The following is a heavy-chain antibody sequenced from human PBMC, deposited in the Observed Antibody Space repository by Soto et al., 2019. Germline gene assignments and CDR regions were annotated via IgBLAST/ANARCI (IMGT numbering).Heavy chain of an antibody. CDR2: INPNSGGT. CDR3: ARGVAAGTSGWFDP. J-gene: IGHJ5*02. D-gene: IGHD6-13*01. CDR1: GYTFTGYY. V-gene: IGHV1-2*04. Sequence: ASVKVSCKASGYTFTGYYMHWVRQAPGQGLGWMGWINPNSGGTNYAQKFQGWVTMTRDTSISTAYMELSRLRSDDTAVYYCARGVAAGTSGWFDPWGQGTLVTVSS.